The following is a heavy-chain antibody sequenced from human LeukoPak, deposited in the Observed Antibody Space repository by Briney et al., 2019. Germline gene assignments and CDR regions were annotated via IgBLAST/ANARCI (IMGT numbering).Heavy chain of an antibody. J-gene: IGHJ4*02. V-gene: IGHV3-66*03. CDR3: AKDRTGYYPDY. CDR2: MYTLGNT. CDR1: GFTVSTNY. D-gene: IGHD3-9*01. Sequence: PGGSLRLSCAASGFTVSTNYMTWIRQAPGKGLEWVSVMYTLGNTNYADSVKGRFTISRDNSKNTLYLQMNSLRAEDTAVYYCAKDRTGYYPDYWGQGTLVTVSS.